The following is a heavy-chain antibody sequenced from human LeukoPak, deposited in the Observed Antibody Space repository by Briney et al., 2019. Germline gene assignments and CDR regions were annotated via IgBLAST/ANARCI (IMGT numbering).Heavy chain of an antibody. J-gene: IGHJ6*02. CDR3: ARDRVLGVRGVITYYYGMDV. Sequence: GGSLRLSCAASGFIFSNRFMSWVRQAPGKGLEWVSSISADGGNMYYADSVKGRFTISRDNAKNSLYLQMNSLRAEDTAVYYCARDRVLGVRGVITYYYGMDVWGQGTTVTVSS. V-gene: IGHV3-21*04. D-gene: IGHD3-10*01. CDR1: GFIFSNRF. CDR2: ISADGGNM.